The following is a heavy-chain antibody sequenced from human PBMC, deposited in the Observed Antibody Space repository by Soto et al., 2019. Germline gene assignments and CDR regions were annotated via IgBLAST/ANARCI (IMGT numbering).Heavy chain of an antibody. V-gene: IGHV4-4*02. CDR3: ARVEYYDSSGYYENLYYFDY. J-gene: IGHJ4*02. CDR2: IYHSGST. CDR1: GGSISSSNW. D-gene: IGHD3-22*01. Sequence: SETLSLTCAVSGGSISSSNWWSWVRQPPGKGLEWIGEIYHSGSTNYNPSLKSRVTISVDKSKNQFSLKLSSVTAADTAVYYFARVEYYDSSGYYENLYYFDYWGQGTLVTSPQ.